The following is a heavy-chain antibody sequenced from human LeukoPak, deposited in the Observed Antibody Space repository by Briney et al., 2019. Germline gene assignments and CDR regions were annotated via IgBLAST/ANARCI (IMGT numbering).Heavy chain of an antibody. D-gene: IGHD6-19*01. CDR2: ILYDGSNK. CDR3: AKEGGSGQMIDY. J-gene: IGHJ4*02. V-gene: IGHV3-30*02. Sequence: GGSLRLSCAASGFTFSTYGMHWVRQTPGKGLEWVAFILYDGSNKYYADSVKGRFTISRDNSKNTLYLQINSLRMEDTAVYYCAKEGGSGQMIDYWGQGTLVTVSS. CDR1: GFTFSTYG.